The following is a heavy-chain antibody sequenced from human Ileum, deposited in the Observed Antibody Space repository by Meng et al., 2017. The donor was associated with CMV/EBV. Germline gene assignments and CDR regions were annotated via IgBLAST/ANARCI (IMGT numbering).Heavy chain of an antibody. J-gene: IGHJ5*02. CDR3: AAYYYDNSGYANWFDP. Sequence: YSFTSYGITWVRQAPGQGLEWMGWITAYNGKTNYSQKYQGRVTMTTDTSTSTAYMELRSLRSDDTAVYYCAAYYYDNSGYANWFDPWGQGTLVTVSS. CDR1: YSFTSYG. D-gene: IGHD3-22*01. V-gene: IGHV1-18*01. CDR2: ITAYNGKT.